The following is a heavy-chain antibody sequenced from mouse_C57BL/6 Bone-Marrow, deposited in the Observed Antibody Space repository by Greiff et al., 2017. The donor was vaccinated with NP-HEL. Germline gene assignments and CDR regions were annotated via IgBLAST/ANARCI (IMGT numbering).Heavy chain of an antibody. Sequence: EVQLQESGPGMVKPSQSLSLTCTVTGYSITSGYDWHWIRHFPGNKLEWMGYISYSGSTNYNPSLKSRISITHDTSKNHFFLKLNSVTTEDTATYYCAREGLYYFDYWGQGTTLTVSS. CDR2: ISYSGST. J-gene: IGHJ2*01. D-gene: IGHD3-1*01. CDR3: AREGLYYFDY. CDR1: GYSITSGYD. V-gene: IGHV3-1*01.